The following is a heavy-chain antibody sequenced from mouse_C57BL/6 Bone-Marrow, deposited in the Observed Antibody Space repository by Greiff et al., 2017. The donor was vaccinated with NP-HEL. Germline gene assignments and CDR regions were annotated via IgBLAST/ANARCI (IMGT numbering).Heavy chain of an antibody. D-gene: IGHD2-4*01. CDR3: ARNRPIYYDYVLFDY. V-gene: IGHV1-81*01. CDR1: GYTFTSYG. Sequence: LEESGAELARPGASVKLSCKASGYTFTSYGISWVKQRTGQGLEWIGEIYPRSGNTYYNEKFKGKATLTADKSSSTAYTELRSLTSEDSAVYFCARNRPIYYDYVLFDYWGQGTTLTVSS. CDR2: IYPRSGNT. J-gene: IGHJ2*01.